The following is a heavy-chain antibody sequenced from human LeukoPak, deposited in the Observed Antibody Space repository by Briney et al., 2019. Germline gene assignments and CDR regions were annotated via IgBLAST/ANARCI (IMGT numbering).Heavy chain of an antibody. CDR2: ISSSSSYI. Sequence: KPEGSLRLSCAASGFTFSSYSMNWVRQAPGKGLEWVSSISSSSSYIYYADSVKGRFTISRDNAKNSLYLQMNSLRAEDTAVYYCARDAGGVWGSYFDYWGQGTLVTVSS. J-gene: IGHJ4*02. CDR1: GFTFSSYS. V-gene: IGHV3-21*01. D-gene: IGHD3-16*01. CDR3: ARDAGGVWGSYFDY.